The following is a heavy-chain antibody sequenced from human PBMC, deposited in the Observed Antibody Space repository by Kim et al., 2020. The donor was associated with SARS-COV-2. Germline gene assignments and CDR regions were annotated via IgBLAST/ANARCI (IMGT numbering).Heavy chain of an antibody. V-gene: IGHV4-59*13. D-gene: IGHD2-15*01. Sequence: SETLSLTCTVSGGSITNYFWSWIRQPPGKGLEWIGHIYYSGSTNYNPSLKSRVTISVDTSKNQLSLKLSSVTAADTAVYYCARAPWLLPDYWGQGTLVTVSS. J-gene: IGHJ4*02. CDR2: IYYSGST. CDR3: ARAPWLLPDY. CDR1: GGSITNYF.